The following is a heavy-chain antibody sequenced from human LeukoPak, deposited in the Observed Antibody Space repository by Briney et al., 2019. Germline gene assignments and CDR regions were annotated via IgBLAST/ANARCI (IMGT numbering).Heavy chain of an antibody. Sequence: SETLSLTCTVSGYAISSGDYWGWIRQPPRKGLEWIGSIYHSGSTYYNPSLKSRVTISVDTSKNPFSLKLSSVTAADTAVYYCAREGSAFDIWGQGTMVTVSS. CDR3: AREGSAFDI. J-gene: IGHJ3*02. CDR1: GYAISSGDY. CDR2: IYHSGST. V-gene: IGHV4-38-2*02.